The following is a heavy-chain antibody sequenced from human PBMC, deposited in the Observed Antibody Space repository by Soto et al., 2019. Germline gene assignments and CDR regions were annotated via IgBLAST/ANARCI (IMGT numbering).Heavy chain of an antibody. CDR3: ARDADYGGSRGGMDV. V-gene: IGHV4-31*03. D-gene: IGHD4-17*01. Sequence: QVRLEESGPGLVKPSETLSLICSVSGGSVNNSNYFWNWIRHHPENGLEWIGYIYYSGSTRYNPYLKTRATLSIDTSKNQFSLRLNSVTAADTAVYFCARDADYGGSRGGMDVWGRGTTVTVSS. CDR1: GGSVNNSNYF. J-gene: IGHJ6*02. CDR2: IYYSGST.